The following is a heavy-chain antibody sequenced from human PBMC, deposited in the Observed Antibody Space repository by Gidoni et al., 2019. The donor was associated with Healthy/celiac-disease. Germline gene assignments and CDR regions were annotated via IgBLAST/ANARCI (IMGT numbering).Heavy chain of an antibody. Sequence: QVQLVQYGAEVKKPGLSVKVSSQASGGLFSSYAITWVRQAPGQGREWMGGIIPIFGTANYAQKFQGRVTITADESTSTAYMELSSLRSEDTAVYYCARTRAYCSSTSCYNIRSLYYYYYMDVWGKGTTVTVSS. CDR2: IIPIFGTA. V-gene: IGHV1-69*01. D-gene: IGHD2-2*01. CDR1: GGLFSSYA. CDR3: ARTRAYCSSTSCYNIRSLYYYYYMDV. J-gene: IGHJ6*03.